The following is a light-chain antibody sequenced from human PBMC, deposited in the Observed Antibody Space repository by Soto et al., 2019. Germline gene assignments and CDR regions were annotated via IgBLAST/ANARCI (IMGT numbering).Light chain of an antibody. CDR3: QQRSNWPPVT. V-gene: IGKV3-11*01. CDR1: QSVSSY. CDR2: DAS. J-gene: IGKJ4*01. Sequence: EIVLTQSPATLSLSPGERATLSCRASQSVSSYLAWYQQKPGQAPRLLIYDASNRATGIPARFSGSGSGTDLTLTISSLEPEDFAIYYCQQRSNWPPVTFGGGNKVEIK.